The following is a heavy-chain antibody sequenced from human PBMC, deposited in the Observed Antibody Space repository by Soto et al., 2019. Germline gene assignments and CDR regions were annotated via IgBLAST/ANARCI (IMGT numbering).Heavy chain of an antibody. J-gene: IGHJ4*02. CDR3: ARAISLIMAAPAY. Sequence: ASVKVSCKASGYTFSRYGISWVRQAPGQGLEWMAWTSANNDDTNYVEKFQGRVSMTTDTSTTTAYMELTSLTSDDTAIYYCARAISLIMAAPAYWGQGTLVTVSS. V-gene: IGHV1-18*04. CDR1: GYTFSRYG. CDR2: TSANNDDT. D-gene: IGHD2-8*01.